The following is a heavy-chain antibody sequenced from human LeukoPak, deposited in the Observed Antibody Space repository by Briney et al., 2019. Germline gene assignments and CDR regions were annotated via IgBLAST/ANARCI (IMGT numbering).Heavy chain of an antibody. Sequence: PGGSLRLSCTASGFTFSNYAMSWVRQAPGKGLEWVSSISGSGIGTYYADSVKGRFTISRDNSENTLYLQMNSLRADDTAVYSCAKHYYGSGSYWAGLDYWGQGTLVTVSS. J-gene: IGHJ4*02. V-gene: IGHV3-23*01. CDR3: AKHYYGSGSYWAGLDY. CDR2: ISGSGIGT. CDR1: GFTFSNYA. D-gene: IGHD3-10*01.